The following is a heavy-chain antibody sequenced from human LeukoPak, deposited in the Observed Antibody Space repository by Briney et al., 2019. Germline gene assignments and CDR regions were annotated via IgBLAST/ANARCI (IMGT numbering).Heavy chain of an antibody. V-gene: IGHV4-59*01. CDR1: GGSISSYY. CDR3: ARAGARNYYYYYYYMDV. Sequence: ASETLSLTCTVSGGSISSYYWSWIRQPAGKGLEWIGYIYYSGSTNYNPSLKSRVTISVDTSKNQFSLKLSSVTAAGTAVYYCARAGARNYYYYYYYMDVWGKGTTVTVSS. D-gene: IGHD1-14*01. CDR2: IYYSGST. J-gene: IGHJ6*03.